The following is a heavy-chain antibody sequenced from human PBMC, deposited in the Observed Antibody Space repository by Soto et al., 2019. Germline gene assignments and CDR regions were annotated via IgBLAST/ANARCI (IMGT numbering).Heavy chain of an antibody. CDR3: AREAAVPGDYYYYYGMDV. D-gene: IGHD6-13*01. V-gene: IGHV1-3*01. J-gene: IGHJ6*02. CDR1: GYTFTSYA. Sequence: ASVKVSCKASGYTFTSYAMHWVRQAPGQRLEWMGWINAGNGNTKYSQKFQGRVAITRDTSASTAYMELSSLRSEDTAVYYCAREAAVPGDYYYYYGMDVWGQGTTVTVSS. CDR2: INAGNGNT.